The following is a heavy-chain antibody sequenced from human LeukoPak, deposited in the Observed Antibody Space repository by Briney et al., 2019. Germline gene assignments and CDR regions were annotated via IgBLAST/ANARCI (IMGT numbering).Heavy chain of an antibody. D-gene: IGHD4-23*01. CDR3: VKDRNSRDLDSLDI. Sequence: HGGSLRLSCAASGFTFSSYGMHWVRQAPGKGLEWVAFIRYDGSNKYYADSVKGRFTISRDNSKNTLYLQMNSLSAEDTAFYYCVKDRNSRDLDSLDIWGQGTMVTVSS. CDR1: GFTFSSYG. J-gene: IGHJ3*02. V-gene: IGHV3-30*02. CDR2: IRYDGSNK.